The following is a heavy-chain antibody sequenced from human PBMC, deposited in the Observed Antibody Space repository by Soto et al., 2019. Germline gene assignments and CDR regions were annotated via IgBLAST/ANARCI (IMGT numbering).Heavy chain of an antibody. J-gene: IGHJ6*02. CDR1: GGSISSYY. Sequence: PSETLSLTCTVSGGSISSYYWSWIRQPPGKGLEWIGYIYYSGSTNYNPSLKSRVTISVDTSKNQFSLKLSSVTAADTAVYYCAGAARQDFWSGYPRYGMDVWGQGTTVTVSS. CDR3: AGAARQDFWSGYPRYGMDV. CDR2: IYYSGST. D-gene: IGHD3-3*01. V-gene: IGHV4-59*01.